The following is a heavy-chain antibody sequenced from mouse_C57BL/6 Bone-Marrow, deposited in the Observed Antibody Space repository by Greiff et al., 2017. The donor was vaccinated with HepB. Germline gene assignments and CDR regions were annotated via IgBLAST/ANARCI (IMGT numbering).Heavy chain of an antibody. CDR1: GFSLTSYA. D-gene: IGHD2-5*01. V-gene: IGHV2-9-1*01. J-gene: IGHJ3*01. CDR3: ARGDSNYVGAWFAY. CDR2: IWTGGGT. Sequence: VKVVESGPGLVAPSQSLSITCTVSGFSLTSYAISWVRQPPGKGLEWLGVIWTGGGTNYNSALKSRLSISKDNSKSQVFLKMNSLQTDNTARYYCARGDSNYVGAWFAYWGQGTLVTVSA.